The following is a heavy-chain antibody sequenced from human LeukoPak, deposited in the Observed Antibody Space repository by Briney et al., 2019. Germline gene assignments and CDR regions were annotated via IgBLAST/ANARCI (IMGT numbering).Heavy chain of an antibody. CDR1: GFTFSTYW. V-gene: IGHV3-7*01. J-gene: IGHJ4*02. Sequence: GGSLRLSCADSGFTFSTYWMTWVRQAPGEGLEWVAKIKHDGSEKYYVDSVKGRFTSSRGNAKNSVYLQMNSLRAEDTAVYYCAREAADSSGLDYWGQGTLVTVSS. D-gene: IGHD6-19*01. CDR2: IKHDGSEK. CDR3: AREAADSSGLDY.